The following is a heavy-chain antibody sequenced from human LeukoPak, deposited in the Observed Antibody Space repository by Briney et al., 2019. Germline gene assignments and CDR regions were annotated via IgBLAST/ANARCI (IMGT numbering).Heavy chain of an antibody. CDR2: VYHSGAT. D-gene: IGHD2-21*02. CDR3: ASSHCGGDCFSSVAFDF. Sequence: SETLSLTCTVSNGSVGSGGYSWSSIRQPPGKGLEWIGYVYHSGATYYNPSLKSRISTPMDRSKNQFSLRLRSVTAADTDVHLCASSHCGGDCFSSVAFDFWGHGTMVTVSS. J-gene: IGHJ3*01. CDR1: NGSVGSGGYS. V-gene: IGHV4-30-2*01.